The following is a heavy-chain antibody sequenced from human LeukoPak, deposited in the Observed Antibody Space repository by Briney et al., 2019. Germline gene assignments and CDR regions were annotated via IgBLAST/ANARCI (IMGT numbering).Heavy chain of an antibody. D-gene: IGHD6-19*01. CDR1: GGSISSYY. Sequence: SETLSLTCSVSGGSISSYYWSWIRQPPGKGLEWIGYIYYSGSTSYSPSLKSRVTISVDTSKNQFSLKLSSVTAADTAVYYCARDTGSGWHMIDYWGQGTLVTVSS. V-gene: IGHV4-59*01. J-gene: IGHJ4*02. CDR2: IYYSGST. CDR3: ARDTGSGWHMIDY.